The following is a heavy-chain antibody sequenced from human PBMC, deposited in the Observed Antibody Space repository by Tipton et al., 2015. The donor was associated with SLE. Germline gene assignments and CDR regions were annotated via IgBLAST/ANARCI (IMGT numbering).Heavy chain of an antibody. D-gene: IGHD3-22*01. J-gene: IGHJ4*02. Sequence: GSLRLSCAASGFTFSSYSMNWVRQAPGKGLEWVANIKQRGSEEYYVDSVEGRFTISRDDAKNSLYLQMNSLRPEDTAVYYCAKDHSGWDPTYYFDYWGQGTLVTVSS. CDR1: GFTFSSYS. CDR3: AKDHSGWDPTYYFDY. CDR2: IKQRGSEE. V-gene: IGHV3-7*01.